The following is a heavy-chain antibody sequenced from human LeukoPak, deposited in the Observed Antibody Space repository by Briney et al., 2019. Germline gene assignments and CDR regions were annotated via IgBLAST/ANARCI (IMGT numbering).Heavy chain of an antibody. CDR1: GFTFSSYA. J-gene: IGHJ4*02. CDR3: ARANRPFRTSGWYKDY. CDR2: ISYDGSGQ. Sequence: GGSLRLSCAASGFTFSSYAMHWVRQAPGKGLEWVALISYDGSGQYYTESVKGRFTISRDNSKNTLYLQVNSLRVEDTAVYYCARANRPFRTSGWYKDYWGQGTLVTVSS. D-gene: IGHD6-19*01. V-gene: IGHV3-30-3*01.